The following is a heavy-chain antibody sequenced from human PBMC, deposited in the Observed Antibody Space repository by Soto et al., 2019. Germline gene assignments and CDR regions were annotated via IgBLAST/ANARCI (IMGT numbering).Heavy chain of an antibody. D-gene: IGHD1-26*01. Sequence: LRLSCAASGFTFDDYAMHWVRQAPGKGLEWVSGISWNSGSIGYADSVKGRFTISRDNAKNSLYLQMNSLRAEDTALYYCAKDRAIVGATLALDYWGQGTLVTVSS. CDR2: ISWNSGSI. CDR1: GFTFDDYA. J-gene: IGHJ4*02. CDR3: AKDRAIVGATLALDY. V-gene: IGHV3-9*01.